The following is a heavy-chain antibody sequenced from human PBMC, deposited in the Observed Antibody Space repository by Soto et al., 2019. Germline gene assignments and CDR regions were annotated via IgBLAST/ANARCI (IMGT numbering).Heavy chain of an antibody. CDR1: GFTFNNAW. V-gene: IGHV3-15*01. J-gene: IGHJ5*02. D-gene: IGHD2-15*01. CDR2: IKSNTDGATT. Sequence: EVQLVESGGGLVKPGGSLTLSCAASGFTFNNAWMNWVRQAPGKGLEWVGRIKSNTDGATTDYAAPVKGRFTISRDDSKNTLYLQMNSLKTEDTAVYYCTTDSIVVVVGGTPWFDPWGQGTLVTVSS. CDR3: TTDSIVVVVGGTPWFDP.